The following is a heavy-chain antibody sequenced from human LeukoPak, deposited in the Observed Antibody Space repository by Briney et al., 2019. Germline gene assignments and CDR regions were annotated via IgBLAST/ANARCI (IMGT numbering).Heavy chain of an antibody. CDR3: ARQWLVEENWFDP. Sequence: GESLKISCKASGASFTTYCIGWVRQMPGKGLEWMGIIYPGDSDTRYSPSFQGQVTISADKSISTAYLQWSTLKASDTAMYYCARQWLVEENWFDPWGQGTLVTVSS. J-gene: IGHJ5*02. D-gene: IGHD6-19*01. CDR2: IYPGDSDT. V-gene: IGHV5-51*01. CDR1: GASFTTYC.